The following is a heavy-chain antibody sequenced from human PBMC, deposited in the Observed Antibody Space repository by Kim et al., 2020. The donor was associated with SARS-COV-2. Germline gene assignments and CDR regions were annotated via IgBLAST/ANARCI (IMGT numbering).Heavy chain of an antibody. CDR2: IGTAGDT. V-gene: IGHV3-13*01. Sequence: GGSLRLSCAASGFTFSSYDMHWVRQATGKGLEWVSAIGTAGDTYYPGSVKGRFTISRENAKNSLYLQMNSLRAGDTAVYYCARSSRRAAARRGYYYGMDVWGQGTTVTVSS. CDR1: GFTFSSYD. J-gene: IGHJ6*02. D-gene: IGHD6-13*01. CDR3: ARSSRRAAARRGYYYGMDV.